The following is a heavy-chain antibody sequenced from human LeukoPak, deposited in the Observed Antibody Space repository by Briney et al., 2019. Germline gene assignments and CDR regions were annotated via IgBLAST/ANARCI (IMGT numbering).Heavy chain of an antibody. CDR3: ARPYYDFWSATD. D-gene: IGHD3-3*01. CDR2: ISTSSSYI. CDR1: GFTFSSYS. J-gene: IGHJ4*02. Sequence: GGSLRLSCAASGFTFSSYSMNWVRQAPGKGLEWVSSISTSSSYIYYADSVKGRFTISRDNAKNSLYLQMNSLRAEDTAVYYCARPYYDFWSATDWGQGTLVTVSS. V-gene: IGHV3-21*01.